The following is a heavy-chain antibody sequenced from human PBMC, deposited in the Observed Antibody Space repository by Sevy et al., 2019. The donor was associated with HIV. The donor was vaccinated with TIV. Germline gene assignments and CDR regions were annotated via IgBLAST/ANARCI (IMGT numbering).Heavy chain of an antibody. V-gene: IGHV3-23*01. CDR1: GFAFYDYS. CDR2: LSFGCGKI. D-gene: IGHD2-8*01. J-gene: IGHJ4*02. Sequence: GGCLRLSCAASGFAFYDYSMSWIRQAPGKGLEWVATLSFGCGKINYADSVKGRFTISRDNSKNSFYLQMDNLGVEDTALYYGAREGCTRPHDYWGQGTRVTVSS. CDR3: AREGCTRPHDY.